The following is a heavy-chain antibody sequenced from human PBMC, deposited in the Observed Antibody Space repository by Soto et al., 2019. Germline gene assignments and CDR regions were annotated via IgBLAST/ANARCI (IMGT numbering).Heavy chain of an antibody. CDR3: AKVRSAYSGSWYYCFDF. J-gene: IGHJ4*02. CDR1: GFTFSNYG. D-gene: IGHD6-13*01. V-gene: IGHV3-23*01. CDR2: ISGSGGSA. Sequence: EVQLLESGGGLVQPGGSLRLSCAASGFTFSNYGMGWVRQAPGKGLEWVSSISGSGGSAYYTDSVKGRFTISRDNSANTLYLHMSSLTAEDTAIYYCAKVRSAYSGSWYYCFDFWGQGTLVSVSS.